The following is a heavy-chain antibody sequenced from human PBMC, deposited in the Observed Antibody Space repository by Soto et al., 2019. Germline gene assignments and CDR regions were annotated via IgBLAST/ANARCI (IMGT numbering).Heavy chain of an antibody. Sequence: PSETLSLTCIVSGESISSSSYYWGWIRQPPGKGLEWIGSIYYSGRTYYNPSFKSRVTISIDTSKNQFSLKLSSVTATDTAVYYCARQQKTVVTQAYFDHWGQGALVTVSS. D-gene: IGHD2-21*02. CDR3: ARQQKTVVTQAYFDH. CDR2: IYYSGRT. J-gene: IGHJ4*02. V-gene: IGHV4-39*01. CDR1: GESISSSSYY.